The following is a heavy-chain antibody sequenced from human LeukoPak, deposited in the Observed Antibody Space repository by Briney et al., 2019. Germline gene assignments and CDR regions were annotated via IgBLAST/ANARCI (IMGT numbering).Heavy chain of an antibody. D-gene: IGHD3-10*01. CDR1: GGSISSYY. J-gene: IGHJ5*02. Sequence: SETLSLTCTVSGGSISSYYWSWIRQPPGKGLEWIGYIYYSGSTNYNPSLKSRATISVDTSKNQFSLKLSSVTAADTAVYYCARDPRGWFDPWGQGTLVTVSS. CDR2: IYYSGST. CDR3: ARDPRGWFDP. V-gene: IGHV4-59*01.